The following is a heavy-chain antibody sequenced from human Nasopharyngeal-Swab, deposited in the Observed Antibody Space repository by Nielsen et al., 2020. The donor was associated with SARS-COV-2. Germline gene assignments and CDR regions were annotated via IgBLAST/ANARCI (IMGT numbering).Heavy chain of an antibody. CDR2: ISGADDST. J-gene: IGHJ6*02. Sequence: GGSLRLSCAASGFTFSSYGMHWVRQAPGRGLEWVSAISGADDSTKYADSVKGRFTISRDNSKNTLDLQMNSLRAEDTAIYYCAKDRDSGDDSGEYYHYYGMDVWGQGTTVTVSS. D-gene: IGHD5-12*01. CDR3: AKDRDSGDDSGEYYHYYGMDV. V-gene: IGHV3-23*01. CDR1: GFTFSSYG.